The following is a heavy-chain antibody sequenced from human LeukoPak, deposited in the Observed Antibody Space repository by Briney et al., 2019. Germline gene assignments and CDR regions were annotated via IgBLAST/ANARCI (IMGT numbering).Heavy chain of an antibody. CDR3: AKELLAYCGGDCYSWAFDI. CDR2: ISSSGSTI. CDR1: GFTFSDYY. V-gene: IGHV3-11*01. D-gene: IGHD2-21*02. J-gene: IGHJ3*02. Sequence: GGSLRLSCAASGFTFSDYYMSWIRQAPGKGLEWVSYISSSGSTIYYADSVKGRFTISRDNAKNSLYLQMNSLRAEDTAVYYCAKELLAYCGGDCYSWAFDIWGQGTMVTVSS.